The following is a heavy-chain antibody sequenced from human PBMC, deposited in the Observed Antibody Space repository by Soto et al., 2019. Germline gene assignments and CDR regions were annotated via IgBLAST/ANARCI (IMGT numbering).Heavy chain of an antibody. CDR1: GITFGRFA. CDR2: ISGNGDET. Sequence: EVQLLGSGGGLVQPGGSLRLSCAVSGITFGRFAMTWVRQAPGEGLEWVSTISGNGDETFYADSGKGRFTISRDNSRNTVFLHMNSLRVEDTAIYYCAKGGHASPFDYWGLGTLVTVSS. D-gene: IGHD5-12*01. CDR3: AKGGHASPFDY. J-gene: IGHJ4*02. V-gene: IGHV3-23*01.